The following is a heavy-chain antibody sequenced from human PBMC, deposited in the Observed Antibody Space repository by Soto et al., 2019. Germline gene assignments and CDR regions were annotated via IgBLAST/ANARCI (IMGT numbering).Heavy chain of an antibody. CDR1: GFSLSTGGMG. Sequence: QITLKESGPTLVKPTQTLTLTCTFSGFSLSTGGMGVGWIRQPPGKALEWLALIYWDGDRRYRPSLMSRLTITNDTSKNQVVLTMTNLDPVDTATYYRVHSRCGGDCLPSYSSHYYDGMDIWGQGTTVTVSS. CDR3: VHSRCGGDCLPSYSSHYYDGMDI. V-gene: IGHV2-5*02. J-gene: IGHJ6*02. CDR2: IYWDGDR. D-gene: IGHD2-21*02.